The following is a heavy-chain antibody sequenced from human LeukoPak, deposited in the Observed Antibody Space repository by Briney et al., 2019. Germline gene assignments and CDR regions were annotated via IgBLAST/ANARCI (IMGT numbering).Heavy chain of an antibody. CDR3: ARPFSAGDSSGPFDY. CDR1: GYSFTSYW. CDR2: IYPGDSDT. Sequence: GESLKISCKGSGYSFTSYWIGWVRQMPGKGLEWMGIIYPGDSDTRYSPSFQGQVTISADKSISTAYLQWSSLKASDTAMYYCARPFSAGDSSGPFDYWGQGTLVTVSS. J-gene: IGHJ4*02. V-gene: IGHV5-51*01. D-gene: IGHD3-22*01.